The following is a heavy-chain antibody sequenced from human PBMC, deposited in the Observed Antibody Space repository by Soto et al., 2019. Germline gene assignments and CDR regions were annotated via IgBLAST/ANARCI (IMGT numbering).Heavy chain of an antibody. Sequence: SETLSLTCTVSGGSISGYYWSWIRQPPGKGLEWIGYIYYSGTTNYNPSHESRVTISVATSKNQISLNLRSVTAADTAVYYCARGVIVGATTGFDYWGQGTLVTVSS. J-gene: IGHJ4*02. D-gene: IGHD1-26*01. CDR2: IYYSGTT. CDR3: ARGVIVGATTGFDY. CDR1: GGSISGYY. V-gene: IGHV4-59*01.